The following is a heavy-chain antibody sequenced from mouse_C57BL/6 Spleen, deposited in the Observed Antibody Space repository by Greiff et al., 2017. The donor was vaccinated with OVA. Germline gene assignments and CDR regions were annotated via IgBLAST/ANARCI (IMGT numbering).Heavy chain of an antibody. CDR2: ISSGGSYT. Sequence: EVHLVESGGDLVKPGGSLKLSCAASGFTFSSYGMSWVRQTPDKRLEWVATISSGGSYTYYPDSVKGRFTIARDNAKNTLYLQMSSLKSEDTAMYYCARQDYGSSYGGYFDYWGQGTTLTVSS. CDR3: ARQDYGSSYGGYFDY. J-gene: IGHJ2*01. CDR1: GFTFSSYG. V-gene: IGHV5-6*01. D-gene: IGHD1-1*01.